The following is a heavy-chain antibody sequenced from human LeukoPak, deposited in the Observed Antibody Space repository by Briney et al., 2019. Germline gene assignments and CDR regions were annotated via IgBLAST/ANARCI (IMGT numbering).Heavy chain of an antibody. CDR2: FDPEDGET. J-gene: IGHJ4*02. Sequence: ASVKVSCEVSGYTLTELSMHWVRQAPGKGLEWMGGFDPEDGETIYAQKFQGRVTMTEDTSTDTACMELSSLRSEDTAVYYCAVVVGATTAFDYWGQGTLVTVSS. CDR3: AVVVGATTAFDY. V-gene: IGHV1-24*01. D-gene: IGHD1-26*01. CDR1: GYTLTELS.